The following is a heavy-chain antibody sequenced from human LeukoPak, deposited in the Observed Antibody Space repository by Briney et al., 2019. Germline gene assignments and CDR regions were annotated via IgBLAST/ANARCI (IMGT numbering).Heavy chain of an antibody. J-gene: IGHJ2*01. CDR2: IYYSGST. Sequence: SETLSLTCTVSGGSISSYYWSWIRQPPGKGLEGMGYIYYSGSTNYNPSPKSRGTISVDKSKNQFYLKLSSVTAADTAVYYCARDVVDYDFWSGYSYWYFDLWGRGTLVTVSS. D-gene: IGHD3-3*01. V-gene: IGHV4-59*12. CDR1: GGSISSYY. CDR3: ARDVVDYDFWSGYSYWYFDL.